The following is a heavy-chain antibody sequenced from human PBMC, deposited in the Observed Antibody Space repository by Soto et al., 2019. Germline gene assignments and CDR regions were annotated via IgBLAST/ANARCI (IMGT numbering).Heavy chain of an antibody. Sequence: VGSLRLSCVASGITFGIRAMSWVRQAPGKGLEWVSAISGSGGSTYYADSVKGRFTISRDNSKNTLYLQMNSLRAEDTAVYYCAAKPPGYSSSWYRDTATSAMVDYWGQGTLVTVSS. D-gene: IGHD6-13*01. CDR2: ISGSGGST. V-gene: IGHV3-23*01. CDR1: GITFGIRA. J-gene: IGHJ4*02. CDR3: AAKPPGYSSSWYRDTATSAMVDY.